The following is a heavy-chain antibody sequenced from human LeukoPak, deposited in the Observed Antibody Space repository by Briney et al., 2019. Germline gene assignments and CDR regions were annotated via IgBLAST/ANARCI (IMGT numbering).Heavy chain of an antibody. Sequence: KPSETLSLTCAVYGGSFSGYYWSWIRQPPGKGLEWIGEINHSGSTNYNPSLKSRVTISVDTSKNQFSLKLSSVTAADTAVYYCARGFYCSSTSCYGRGYNWFDPWGQGTLVTVSS. CDR1: GGSFSGYY. CDR2: INHSGST. CDR3: ARGFYCSSTSCYGRGYNWFDP. D-gene: IGHD2-2*01. V-gene: IGHV4-34*01. J-gene: IGHJ5*02.